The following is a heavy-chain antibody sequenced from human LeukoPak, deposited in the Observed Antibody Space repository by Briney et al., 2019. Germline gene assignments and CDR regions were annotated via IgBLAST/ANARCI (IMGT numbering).Heavy chain of an antibody. J-gene: IGHJ5*02. CDR3: ASSRYFDWSRFDP. CDR2: IYYSGST. D-gene: IGHD3-9*01. CDR1: GGSISSSSYY. V-gene: IGHV4-39*01. Sequence: SETLSLTCTVSGGSISSSSYYWGWIRQPPGKWLEWIGSIYYSGSTYYNPSLKSRVTISVDTSKNQFSLKLSSVTAADTAVYYCASSRYFDWSRFDPWGQGTLVTVSS.